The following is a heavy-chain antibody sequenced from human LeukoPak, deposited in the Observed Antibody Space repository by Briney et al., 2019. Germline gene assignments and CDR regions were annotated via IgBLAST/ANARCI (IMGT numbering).Heavy chain of an antibody. CDR3: AMQVGIYGDYNNWFDP. V-gene: IGHV4-59*08. Sequence: SETLSLTCTVSGASLNNYYWNWVRQPPGKELEWIGNVDYSGNTRHNPSLKSRVTISLDISKNHFSLRLSSVTAADTAVYYCAMQVGIYGDYNNWFDPWGQGARVTDSS. CDR1: GASLNNYY. CDR2: VDYSGNT. D-gene: IGHD4-17*01. J-gene: IGHJ5*02.